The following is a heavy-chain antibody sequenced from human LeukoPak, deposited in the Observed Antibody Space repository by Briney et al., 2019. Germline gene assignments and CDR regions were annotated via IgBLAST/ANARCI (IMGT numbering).Heavy chain of an antibody. V-gene: IGHV4-39*01. D-gene: IGHD3-3*01. CDR2: IYYSGST. CDR3: ARTPTQYYDFWSGYYPYYFDY. CDR1: GGSISSSSYS. J-gene: IGHJ4*02. Sequence: PSETLSLTCTVSGGSISSSSYSWGWIRQPPGKGLEWIGSIYYSGSTYYNPSLKSRVTISVDTSKNQFSLKLSSVTAADTAVYYCARTPTQYYDFWSGYYPYYFDYWGQGTLVTVSS.